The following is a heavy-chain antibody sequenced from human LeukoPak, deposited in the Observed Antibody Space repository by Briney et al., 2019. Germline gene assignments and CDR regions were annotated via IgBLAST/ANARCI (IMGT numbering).Heavy chain of an antibody. CDR3: AKDIEAYIVATAIDY. J-gene: IGHJ4*02. V-gene: IGHV3-9*01. CDR2: ISWNSGSI. CDR1: GFTFDDYA. D-gene: IGHD5-12*01. Sequence: GGSLRLSCAASGFTFDDYAMHWVRQAPGKGLEWVSGISWNSGSIGYADSVKGRFTISRDNAKNSLYLQMNSLRAEDTALYYCAKDIEAYIVATAIDYWGQGTLVTVSS.